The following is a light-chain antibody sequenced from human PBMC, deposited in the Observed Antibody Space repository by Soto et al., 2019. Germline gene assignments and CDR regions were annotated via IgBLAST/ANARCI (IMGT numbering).Light chain of an antibody. CDR3: QQYGSSPV. V-gene: IGKV3-20*01. J-gene: IGKJ3*01. CDR2: GAS. CDR1: QSVSSSY. Sequence: EIVLTQSPGTLSLSPGERATLSCRASQSVSSSYLAWYQQKPGQAPRLLIYGASSRSTGIPDRFSGSGSGTDFSLSISRLEPEDFAVYYCQQYGSSPVFGPGTKVHIQ.